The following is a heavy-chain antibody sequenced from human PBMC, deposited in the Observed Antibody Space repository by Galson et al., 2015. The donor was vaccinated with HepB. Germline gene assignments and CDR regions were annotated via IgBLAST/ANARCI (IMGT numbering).Heavy chain of an antibody. CDR2: ISNDGNYK. D-gene: IGHD3-22*01. V-gene: IGHV3-30*18. CDR1: GFTFSSYG. CDR3: AKAADYYAGSSISFPFDS. J-gene: IGHJ4*02. Sequence: SLRLSCAASGFTFSSYGMHWVRQAPGKGPEWVALISNDGNYKYYADSVKGRFAISRDNAKNTLYLQMDSLRPEDTAVYYCAKAADYYAGSSISFPFDSLGQGTLVTVSS.